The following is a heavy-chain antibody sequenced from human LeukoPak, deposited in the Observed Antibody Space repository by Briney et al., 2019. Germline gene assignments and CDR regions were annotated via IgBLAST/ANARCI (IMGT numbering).Heavy chain of an antibody. Sequence: SETLSLTCAVYGGSFSGYYWNWIRQPPGKGLEWIGEINHSGSTNYNPSLKSRVTISVDTSKNQFSLKLSSVTAADTAVYYCARGKQRYYYYYYGMDVWGQGTTVTVSS. CDR2: INHSGST. V-gene: IGHV4-34*01. D-gene: IGHD1/OR15-1a*01. J-gene: IGHJ6*02. CDR3: ARGKQRYYYYYYGMDV. CDR1: GGSFSGYY.